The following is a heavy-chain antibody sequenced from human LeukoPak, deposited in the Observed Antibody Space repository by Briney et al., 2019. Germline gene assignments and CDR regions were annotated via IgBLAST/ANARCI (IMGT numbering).Heavy chain of an antibody. Sequence: GESLKISCKGSGYSFTSYWIGWVRQMPGKGLEWMGIIYPGDSDTRYSPSFQGQVTIPADKSISTAYLQWSSLKASDTAMYYCARHEIVVVPAATHYYYYYYMDVWGKGTTVTVSS. CDR1: GYSFTSYW. V-gene: IGHV5-51*01. CDR2: IYPGDSDT. J-gene: IGHJ6*03. CDR3: ARHEIVVVPAATHYYYYYYMDV. D-gene: IGHD2-2*01.